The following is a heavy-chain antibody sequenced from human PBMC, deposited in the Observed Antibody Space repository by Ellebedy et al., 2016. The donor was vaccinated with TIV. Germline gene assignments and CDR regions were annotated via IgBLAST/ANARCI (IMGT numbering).Heavy chain of an antibody. D-gene: IGHD6-19*01. CDR2: IYHSGST. CDR3: ATARAAGVAVAGTQYFQH. CDR1: GGSISSSNW. Sequence: MPGGSLRLSCAVSGGSISSSNWWSWVRQPPGKGLEWIGEIYHSGSTNYNPSLKSRVTISVDKSKNQFSLKLSSVTAADTAVYYCATARAAGVAVAGTQYFQHWGQGTLVTVSS. V-gene: IGHV4-4*02. J-gene: IGHJ1*01.